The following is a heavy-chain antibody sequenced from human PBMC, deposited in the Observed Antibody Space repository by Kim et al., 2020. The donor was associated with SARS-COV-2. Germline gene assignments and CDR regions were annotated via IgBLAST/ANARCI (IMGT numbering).Heavy chain of an antibody. CDR2: IRQDGSEK. V-gene: IGHV3-7*01. J-gene: IGHJ4*02. CDR3: ARHQWIIPPGL. D-gene: IGHD5-12*01. Sequence: GGSLRLSCAASGFTFSTFGMSWVRQAPGKGLEWVANIRQDGSEKYYVDSVKGRFTISRDNAKNSLFLQMNSLRAEDTAMYYCARHQWIIPPGLWGQGTLVTVSS. CDR1: GFTFSTFG.